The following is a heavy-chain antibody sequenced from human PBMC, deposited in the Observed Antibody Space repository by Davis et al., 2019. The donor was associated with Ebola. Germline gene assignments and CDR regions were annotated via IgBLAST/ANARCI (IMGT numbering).Heavy chain of an antibody. CDR3: ARVIRLDAFDI. D-gene: IGHD2-21*01. CDR2: IYHSGST. CDR1: GGSIISSSSY. J-gene: IGHJ3*02. Sequence: MPSETLSLTCTVSGGSIISSSSYWGWIRQPPRKGLEWIGSIYHSGSTNYNPSLKSRVTISVDKSKNQFSLKLSSVTAADTAVYYCARVIRLDAFDIWGQGTMVTVSS. V-gene: IGHV4-39*07.